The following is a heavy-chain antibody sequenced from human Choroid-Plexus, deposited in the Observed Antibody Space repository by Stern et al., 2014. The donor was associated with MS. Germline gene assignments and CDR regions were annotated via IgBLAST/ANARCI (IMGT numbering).Heavy chain of an antibody. Sequence: VQLVQSGAEVKKPESSVKVSCKASGGSFSSFDISWVRQAPGQRLEWLGENSPMFGVANYAQNFQGRVTFTADESTSTAYMELSSLRSEDTAVYYCARHQGGVAANWGQGTLVTVSS. D-gene: IGHD6-13*01. CDR3: ARHQGGVAAN. J-gene: IGHJ4*02. CDR2: NSPMFGVA. V-gene: IGHV1-69*01. CDR1: GGSFSSFD.